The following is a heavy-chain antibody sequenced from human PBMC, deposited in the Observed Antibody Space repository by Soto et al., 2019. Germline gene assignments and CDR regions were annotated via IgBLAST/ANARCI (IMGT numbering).Heavy chain of an antibody. Sequence: SETLCLTCTVSGGSISSYYGSWIRQPPGKGLEWIGYIYYSGSTNYNPSLKSRVTISVDTSKNQFSLKLSSVTAADTAVYYCARAGLVQPGAFDIWGQGTMVTVSS. J-gene: IGHJ3*02. D-gene: IGHD1-1*01. CDR1: GGSISSYY. CDR3: ARAGLVQPGAFDI. V-gene: IGHV4-59*01. CDR2: IYYSGST.